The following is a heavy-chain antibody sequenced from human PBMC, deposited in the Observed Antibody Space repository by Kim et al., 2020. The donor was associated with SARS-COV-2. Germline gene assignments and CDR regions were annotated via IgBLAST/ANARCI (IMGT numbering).Heavy chain of an antibody. V-gene: IGHV4-34*01. J-gene: IGHJ4*02. CDR2: NHRGST. D-gene: IGHD3-16*01. Sequence: NHRGSTNSNPSLKSRVTISVDTSRTQFSLKLNSVTAADTAVYYCARNWAYWGQGTLVTVSS. CDR3: ARNWAY.